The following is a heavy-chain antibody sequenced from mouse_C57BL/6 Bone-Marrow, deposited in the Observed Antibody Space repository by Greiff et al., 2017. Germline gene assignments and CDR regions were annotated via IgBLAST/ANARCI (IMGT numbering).Heavy chain of an antibody. Sequence: EVQGVESGGGLVQPKGSLKLSCAASGFSFNTYAMNWVRQAPGKGLEWVARIRSKSNNYATYYADSVKDRFTISRDDSARLLYMPLNNLTTEETAMYYCVRRLYDYDVAWFAYWGQGTLVTVSA. CDR2: IRSKSNNYAT. V-gene: IGHV10-1*01. CDR1: GFSFNTYA. CDR3: VRRLYDYDVAWFAY. D-gene: IGHD2-4*01. J-gene: IGHJ3*01.